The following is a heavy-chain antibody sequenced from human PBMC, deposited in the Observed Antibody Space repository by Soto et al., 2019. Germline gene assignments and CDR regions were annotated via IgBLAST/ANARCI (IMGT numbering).Heavy chain of an antibody. D-gene: IGHD3-3*01. CDR2: MHHSGNT. CDR3: ARDNKFSANTWVFVF. V-gene: IGHV4-4*02. J-gene: IGHJ3*01. CDR1: GASVASDEW. Sequence: SETLSLTCAVSGASVASDEWWNWVRQPPGKGLEWIGEMHHSGNTNYNPSLKTRVTISIDKSNNQFSLKLTSLTAADTAVYYCARDNKFSANTWVFVFGGKGTVVP.